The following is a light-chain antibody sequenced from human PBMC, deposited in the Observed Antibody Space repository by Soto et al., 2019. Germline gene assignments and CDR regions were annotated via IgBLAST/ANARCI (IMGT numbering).Light chain of an antibody. Sequence: DIQMTQSPSSLSASVGDRVTITCQASQDIGNYLNWYQQRPGKAPKLLILDASSLDTGVPSRFSGSGSGTDFTFTISSLQSEDIATYDCQQYYNVPITFGQGTRLDIK. V-gene: IGKV1-33*01. J-gene: IGKJ5*01. CDR1: QDIGNY. CDR3: QQYYNVPIT. CDR2: DAS.